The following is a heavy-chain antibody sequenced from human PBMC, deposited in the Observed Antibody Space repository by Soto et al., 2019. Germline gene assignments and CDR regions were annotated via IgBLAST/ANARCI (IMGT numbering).Heavy chain of an antibody. D-gene: IGHD7-27*01. J-gene: IGHJ4*02. CDR2: INAGYGNT. CDR3: ARDTGDGTFDF. V-gene: IGHV1-3*01. Sequence: ASVKVSCKASGYTFSSYAMHWVRQAPGQRLEWMGWINAGYGNTKSSQKFQDRVTISRDTSASTAYMELTSLRSEDTAVYYCARDTGDGTFDFWGQGALVTVSS. CDR1: GYTFSSYA.